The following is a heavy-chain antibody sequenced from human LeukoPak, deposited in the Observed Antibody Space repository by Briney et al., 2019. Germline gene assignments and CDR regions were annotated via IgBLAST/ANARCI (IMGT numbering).Heavy chain of an antibody. Sequence: GGSLRLSCAASGFTFSTYSMNWVRQAPGKGLEWVSSISSSSSYIYYADSVKGRFTISRDNAKNSLDLQLNSLRAEDTAVYYCARAVGAIYNWFDPGGQGTLVTVSS. D-gene: IGHD1-26*01. CDR2: ISSSSSYI. CDR3: ARAVGAIYNWFDP. V-gene: IGHV3-21*01. J-gene: IGHJ5*02. CDR1: GFTFSTYS.